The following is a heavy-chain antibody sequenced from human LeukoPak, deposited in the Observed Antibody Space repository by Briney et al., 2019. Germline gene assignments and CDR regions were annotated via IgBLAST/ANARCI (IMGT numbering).Heavy chain of an antibody. CDR2: INHSGST. J-gene: IGHJ4*02. CDR3: AREAGSGSYYRFDY. Sequence: RTSETLSLTCAVYGGSFSGYYWSWIRQPPGKGLEWIGEINHSGSTNYNPSLKSRVTMSVDTSKNQFSLKLSSVTAADTAVYYCAREAGSGSYYRFDYWGQGTLVTVSS. CDR1: GGSFSGYY. D-gene: IGHD3-10*01. V-gene: IGHV4-34*01.